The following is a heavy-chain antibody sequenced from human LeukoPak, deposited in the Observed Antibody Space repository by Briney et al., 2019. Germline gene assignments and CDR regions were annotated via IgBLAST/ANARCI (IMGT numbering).Heavy chain of an antibody. V-gene: IGHV3-7*01. Sequence: GGSLRLSCAASGFTFSSYSMNWVRQAPGKGLEWVANIKQDGSEKYYVDSVKGRFTISRDNAKNSLYLQMNSLRAEDTAVYYCARGVVVVAAFFDPWGQGTLVTVSS. J-gene: IGHJ5*02. D-gene: IGHD2-15*01. CDR1: GFTFSSYS. CDR3: ARGVVVVAAFFDP. CDR2: IKQDGSEK.